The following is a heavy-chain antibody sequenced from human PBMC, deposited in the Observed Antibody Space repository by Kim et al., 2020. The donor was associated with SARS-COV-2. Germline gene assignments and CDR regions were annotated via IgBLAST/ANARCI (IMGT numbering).Heavy chain of an antibody. CDR2: IIPIFGTA. J-gene: IGHJ6*02. CDR3: ARDHGSRDGYNYYYYGMDV. V-gene: IGHV1-69*13. CDR1: GGTFSSYA. D-gene: IGHD5-12*01. Sequence: SVKVSCKASGGTFSSYAISWVRQAPGQGLEWMGGIIPIFGTANYAQKFQGRVTITADESTSTAYMELSSLRSEDTAVYYCARDHGSRDGYNYYYYGMDVWGQGTTVTVSS.